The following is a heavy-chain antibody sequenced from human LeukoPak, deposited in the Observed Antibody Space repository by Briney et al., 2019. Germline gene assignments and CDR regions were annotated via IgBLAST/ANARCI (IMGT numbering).Heavy chain of an antibody. CDR2: IYTSGST. D-gene: IGHD3-9*01. V-gene: IGHV4-4*07. J-gene: IGHJ4*02. CDR1: GGSISSYY. CDR3: APGIFDWLTREEYYFDY. Sequence: SETLSLTCTVSGGSISSYYWSWIRQPAGKGLEWIGRIYTSGSTNYNPSLKSRVTISLDTSKNQFSLKLSSVTAADTAVYYCAPGIFDWLTREEYYFDYWGQGTLVTVSS.